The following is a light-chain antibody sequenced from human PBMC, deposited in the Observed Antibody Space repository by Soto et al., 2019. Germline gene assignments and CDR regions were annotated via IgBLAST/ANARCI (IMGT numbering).Light chain of an antibody. Sequence: DIQMTQSPSTLSASVGDRVTITCRASQGINTWLAWYQQKPGKAPRLLIYTASSLESGVPSRFSGSGSGTEFTLTISSLQPDDFATYYCQQHESYPRTFGQGTKVEIK. CDR2: TAS. J-gene: IGKJ1*01. CDR1: QGINTW. CDR3: QQHESYPRT. V-gene: IGKV1-5*03.